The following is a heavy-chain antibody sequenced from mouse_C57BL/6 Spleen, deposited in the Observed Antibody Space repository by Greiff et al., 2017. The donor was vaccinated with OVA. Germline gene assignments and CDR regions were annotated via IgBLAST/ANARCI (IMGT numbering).Heavy chain of an antibody. J-gene: IGHJ3*01. CDR1: GYAFSSSW. V-gene: IGHV1-82*01. CDR3: ASPSYYSNPWCAY. Sequence: VQLQQSGPELVKPGASVKISCKASGYAFSSSWMNWVKQRPGQGLEWIGRIYPGDGDTNYNGKFKGKATLTADKSSSTAYMQLSSLTSEDSAVYFCASPSYYSNPWCAYWGQGTLVTVSA. CDR2: IYPGDGDT. D-gene: IGHD2-5*01.